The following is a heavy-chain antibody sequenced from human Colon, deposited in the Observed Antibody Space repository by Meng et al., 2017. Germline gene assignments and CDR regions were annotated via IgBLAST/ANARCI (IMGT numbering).Heavy chain of an antibody. CDR1: GFMFNDYT. CDR2: ISSTGDYT. V-gene: IGHV3-21*01. CDR3: ARVGGVQKSNIWDI. Sequence: GESLKISCAASGFMFNDYTMNWVRQAPGKGLEWVSSISSTGDYTYYAGSVQGRFTVSRDNARDSLYLQMNSLGGEDTALYYCARVGGVQKSNIWDIWGQGTMVTVSS. J-gene: IGHJ3*02. D-gene: IGHD2-8*02.